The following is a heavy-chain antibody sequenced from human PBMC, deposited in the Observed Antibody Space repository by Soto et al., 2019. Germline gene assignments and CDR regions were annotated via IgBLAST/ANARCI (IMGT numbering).Heavy chain of an antibody. J-gene: IGHJ4*02. V-gene: IGHV3-30*18. CDR2: ISFEGSNK. D-gene: IGHD3-16*01. CDR3: AKPVWEKTTTLNHFDF. CDR1: KFTFSNYD. Sequence: GGSLRLSCVDSKFTFSNYDMHWVRQAPGKGLEWVALISFEGSNKYYTDSVEGRFTISRDNSKNTLYLQMNSLRPEDTALYYCAKPVWEKTTTLNHFDFWGLGALVTVSS.